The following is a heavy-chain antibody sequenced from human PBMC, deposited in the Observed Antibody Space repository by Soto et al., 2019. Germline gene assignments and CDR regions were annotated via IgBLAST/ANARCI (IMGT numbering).Heavy chain of an antibody. J-gene: IGHJ4*02. V-gene: IGHV3-7*03. CDR1: GFTFSSYW. Sequence: SLTLSCAASGFTFSSYWVTWVRQAPGKGLEWVAIIRYHGGERYYVDSVKGRFTISRDNAEDSLFLQMSSLRAEDTAVYYCARESTYCGGDCYTGWALDFWGQGTQVTV. D-gene: IGHD2-21*01. CDR2: IRYHGGER. CDR3: ARESTYCGGDCYTGWALDF.